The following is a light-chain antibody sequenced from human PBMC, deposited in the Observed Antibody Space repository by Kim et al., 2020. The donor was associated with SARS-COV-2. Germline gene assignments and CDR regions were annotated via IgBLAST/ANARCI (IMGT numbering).Light chain of an antibody. V-gene: IGLV3-19*01. CDR3: KSRDSSGNVV. Sequence: SSELTQDPAVSVALGQTVRITCQGDSLRSYYASWYQQKPGQAPVLVIYGRNNRPSGIPDRFSGSTSGNTASLTITGAQAEDEADYYCKSRDSSGNVVFGGETKLTVL. CDR1: SLRSYY. J-gene: IGLJ2*01. CDR2: GRN.